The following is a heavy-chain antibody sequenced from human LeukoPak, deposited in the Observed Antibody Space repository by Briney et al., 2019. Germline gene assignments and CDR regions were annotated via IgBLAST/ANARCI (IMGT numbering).Heavy chain of an antibody. CDR1: GGSISSYY. D-gene: IGHD5-18*01. V-gene: IGHV4-59*01. CDR2: IYYSGST. CDR3: ARDPEAMGWFDP. Sequence: KPSETLSLTCTVSGGSISSYYWSWIRQPPGKGREWIGYIYYSGSTNYNPSLKSRVTISVDTSKNQFSLKLSSVTAADTAVCYCARDPEAMGWFDPWGQGTLVTVSS. J-gene: IGHJ5*02.